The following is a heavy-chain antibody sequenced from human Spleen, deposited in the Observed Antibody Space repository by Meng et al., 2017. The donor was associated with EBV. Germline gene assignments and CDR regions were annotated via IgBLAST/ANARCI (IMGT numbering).Heavy chain of an antibody. D-gene: IGHD4-17*01. CDR2: INAGNANT. V-gene: IGHV1-3*01. J-gene: IGHJ5*02. CDR1: GYTFSNYA. Sequence: QVQLWHAGAWVKKPGASLKVSCKAFGYTFSNYAIHWVRQAPGQRLEWMGWINAGNANTKYSQKFQGRVTITADESTSTVYLELSSLRAEDTAVYYCARVWTRETTGWFDPWGQGTLVTVSS. CDR3: ARVWTRETTGWFDP.